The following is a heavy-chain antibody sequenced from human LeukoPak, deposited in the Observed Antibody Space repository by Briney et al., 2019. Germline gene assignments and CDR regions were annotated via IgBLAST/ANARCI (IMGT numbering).Heavy chain of an antibody. CDR2: IYYSGST. J-gene: IGHJ4*02. CDR3: ARHEGRWLVYFDY. CDR1: GFTFSSYSMN. D-gene: IGHD6-19*01. Sequence: GSLRLSCAASGFTFSSYSMNWVRQPPGKGLEWIGSIYYSGSTYYNPSLKSRVTISVDTSKNQFSLKLSSVTAADTAVYYCARHEGRWLVYFDYWGQGTLVTVSS. V-gene: IGHV4-39*01.